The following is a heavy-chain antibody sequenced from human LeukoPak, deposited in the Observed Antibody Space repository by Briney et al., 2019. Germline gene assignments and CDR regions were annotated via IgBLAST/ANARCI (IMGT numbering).Heavy chain of an antibody. CDR1: GGFISGYY. D-gene: IGHD2-2*03. J-gene: IGHJ3*01. V-gene: IGHV4-59*01. CDR2: IYDSGST. CDR3: ARDGSGFDV. Sequence: SETLSLTCTVSGGFISGYYWSWIRQSPGRGLEWLGYIYDSGSTKYNPSLKSRVTISVDASKNQISLKLTSMTAADTAVYYCARDGSGFDVWGQGTKATVSS.